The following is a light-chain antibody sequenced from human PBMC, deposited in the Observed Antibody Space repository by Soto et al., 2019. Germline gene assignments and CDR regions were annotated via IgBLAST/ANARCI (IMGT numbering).Light chain of an antibody. Sequence: DIQMTQSPSSLSASVGDTVTIACRASQSISTYLNWYQQKPGKAPRLLIYAASDLQTGVPSRFSGSGSRTDFTLTISSLQPEDFATYYCQQCSSPPPYTFGQGTKLEMK. V-gene: IGKV1-39*01. CDR2: AAS. CDR1: QSISTY. CDR3: QQCSSPPPYT. J-gene: IGKJ2*01.